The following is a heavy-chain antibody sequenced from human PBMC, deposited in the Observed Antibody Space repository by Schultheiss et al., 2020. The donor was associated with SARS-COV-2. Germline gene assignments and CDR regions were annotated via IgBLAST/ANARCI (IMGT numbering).Heavy chain of an antibody. J-gene: IGHJ6*02. V-gene: IGHV4-34*01. Sequence: SETLSLTCAVYGGSFSGYYWSWIRQPPGKGLEWIGSIYHSGSAYYNPSLKSRVTISVDTSKNQFSLKLSSVTAADTAVYYCARDRVTTGMDAWGQGTTVTVSS. CDR2: IYHSGSA. CDR3: ARDRVTTGMDA. CDR1: GGSFSGYY. D-gene: IGHD1-1*01.